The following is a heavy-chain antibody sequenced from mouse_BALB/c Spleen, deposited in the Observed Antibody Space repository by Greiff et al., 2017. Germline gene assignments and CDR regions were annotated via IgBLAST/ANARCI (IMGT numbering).Heavy chain of an antibody. Sequence: EVMLVESGGGLVKPGGSLKLSCAASGFTFSDYYMYWVRQTPEKRLEWVATISDGGSYTYYPDSVKGRFTISRDNAKNNLYLQMSSLKSEDTAMYYCARGGGSGAYWGQGTLVTVSA. V-gene: IGHV5-4*02. D-gene: IGHD3-1*01. J-gene: IGHJ3*01. CDR3: ARGGGSGAY. CDR2: ISDGGSYT. CDR1: GFTFSDYY.